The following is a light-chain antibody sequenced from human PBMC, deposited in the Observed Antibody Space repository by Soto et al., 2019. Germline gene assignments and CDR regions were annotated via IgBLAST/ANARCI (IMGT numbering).Light chain of an antibody. CDR2: AAS. CDR1: QSVSATY. V-gene: IGKV3-20*01. J-gene: IGKJ1*01. CDR3: QHYGTSTRT. Sequence: EIVLTQSPGTLSLSPGESATLSCRATQSVSATYLAWYQQKPGQAPRLLIYAASSRATDIPDRFSGSGSGTDFTLAISRLEPEDFAVYWCQHYGTSTRTFGQGTKVETK.